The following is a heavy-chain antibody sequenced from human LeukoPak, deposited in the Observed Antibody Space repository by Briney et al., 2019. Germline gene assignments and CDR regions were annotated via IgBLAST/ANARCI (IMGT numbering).Heavy chain of an antibody. V-gene: IGHV1-46*01. D-gene: IGHD1-26*01. J-gene: IGHJ4*02. Sequence: ASVKLSCRASEYTFTTNYLPWCPQAPGQGLEWMGMVNPSGGSTSYAQKFQGRVNMTRDTSTTTVYMELGSLSSHDPDVFYCARRHKHYYQLDYWGQGTLVTVSS. CDR3: ARRHKHYYQLDY. CDR2: VNPSGGST. CDR1: EYTFTTNY.